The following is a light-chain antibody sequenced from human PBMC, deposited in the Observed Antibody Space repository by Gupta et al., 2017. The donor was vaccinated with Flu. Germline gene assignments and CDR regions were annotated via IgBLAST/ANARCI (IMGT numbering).Light chain of an antibody. V-gene: IGKV1-27*01. Sequence: PSSLSASVGDRVTITCRASRDVGILLAWYQQKPGKSPQLLIYATSTLHSGVPPRFSGGRSGTDFTLTISSLQPEDFASYFCQHDYNFPPAFGRGTKVEVK. J-gene: IGKJ1*01. CDR3: QHDYNFPPA. CDR2: ATS. CDR1: RDVGIL.